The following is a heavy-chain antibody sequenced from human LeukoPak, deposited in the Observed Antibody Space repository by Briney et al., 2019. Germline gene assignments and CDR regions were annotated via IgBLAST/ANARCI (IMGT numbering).Heavy chain of an antibody. CDR1: GYTFSDYY. CDR2: INPNSGGT. V-gene: IGHV1-2*02. J-gene: IGHJ6*03. CDR3: ARRGSSTYYYYYMDV. Sequence: ASVKVSCKASGYTFSDYYIHWVRQAPGQGLEWMGWINPNSGGTNYAQKFQGRVTMTRDTSISTAYMELSSLRSEDTAVYYCARRGSSTYYYYYMDVWGKGTAVTVSS. D-gene: IGHD2-2*01.